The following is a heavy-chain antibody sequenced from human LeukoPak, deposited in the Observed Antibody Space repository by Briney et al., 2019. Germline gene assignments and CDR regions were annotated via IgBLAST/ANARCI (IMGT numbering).Heavy chain of an antibody. D-gene: IGHD2-2*01. CDR3: ARGPGYCSSTSCYYAFDI. Sequence: PGGSLRLSCAASGFTFSSYSMNWVRQAPGKGLEWVSSISSSSSYIYYADSVKGRFNISRDNAKNSLYLQMNSLRAEDTAVYYCARGPGYCSSTSCYYAFDIWGQGTMVTVSS. CDR2: ISSSSSYI. J-gene: IGHJ3*02. CDR1: GFTFSSYS. V-gene: IGHV3-21*01.